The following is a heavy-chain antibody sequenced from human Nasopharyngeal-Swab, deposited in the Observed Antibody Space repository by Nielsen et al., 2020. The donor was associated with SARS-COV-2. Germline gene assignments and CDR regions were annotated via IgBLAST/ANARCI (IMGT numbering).Heavy chain of an antibody. CDR3: ARHPDYGDSLDY. CDR1: GFIFSNYG. CDR2: ISPGSSTI. V-gene: IGHV3-48*02. Sequence: GESLKISCAGSGFIFSNYGMNWVRQAPGKGLEWLAYISPGSSTIYYADSVRGRFTISRDSANNSLNLQMSRLRHEDTAIYYCARHPDYGDSLDYWGPGTLVAVSP. J-gene: IGHJ4*02. D-gene: IGHD4-17*01.